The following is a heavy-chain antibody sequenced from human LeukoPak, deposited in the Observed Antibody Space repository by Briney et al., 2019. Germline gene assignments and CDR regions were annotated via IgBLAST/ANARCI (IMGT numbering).Heavy chain of an antibody. CDR1: GFTFSSYN. V-gene: IGHV3-23*01. CDR2: ISGSGSGGST. J-gene: IGHJ4*02. D-gene: IGHD5-24*01. Sequence: GGSLRLSCAASGFTFSSYNINWVRQAPGKGLEWVSNISGSGSGGSTYYADSVKGRFTISRDNSKNTLYLQMNSLRAEDTAVYYCAKSGYNRFDYWGQGTLVTVSS. CDR3: AKSGYNRFDY.